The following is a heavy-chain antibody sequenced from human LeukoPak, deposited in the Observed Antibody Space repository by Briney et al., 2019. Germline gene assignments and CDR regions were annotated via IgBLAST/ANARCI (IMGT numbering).Heavy chain of an antibody. Sequence: SETLSLTCAVYGGSFSGHYWSWIRQPPGKGLEWIGEINHSGSTNYNPSLKSRVTISVDTSKNQFSLKLSSVTAADTAEYYCARGQRYSSSWGVRWFDPWGQGTLVTVSS. CDR1: GGSFSGHY. D-gene: IGHD6-13*01. V-gene: IGHV4-34*01. CDR2: INHSGST. J-gene: IGHJ5*02. CDR3: ARGQRYSSSWGVRWFDP.